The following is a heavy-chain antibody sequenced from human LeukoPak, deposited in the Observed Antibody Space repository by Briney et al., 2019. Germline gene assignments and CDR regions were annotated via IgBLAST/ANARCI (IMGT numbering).Heavy chain of an antibody. V-gene: IGHV4-59*01. CDR1: GGSISSYY. D-gene: IGHD6-19*01. CDR3: ARESSGHPRTINLDY. Sequence: SETLSLTCTVSGGSISSYYWSWIRQPPGKGLEWIGYIYYSGSTNYNPSLKSRVTISVDTSKNQFSLKLSSVTAADTAVYYCARESSGHPRTINLDYWGQGTLVTVSS. CDR2: IYYSGST. J-gene: IGHJ4*02.